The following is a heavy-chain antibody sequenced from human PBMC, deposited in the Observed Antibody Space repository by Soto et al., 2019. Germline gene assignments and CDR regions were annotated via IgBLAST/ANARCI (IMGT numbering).Heavy chain of an antibody. CDR1: GFSFSDYY. D-gene: IGHD5-18*01. J-gene: IGHJ4*01. V-gene: IGHV3-11*01. Sequence: GGSLRLSCAASGFSFSDYYMTWIRQAPGQGLEWVSYISSRSGTIFYADSAKGRFTLSRDNSKNSMYLQMNSLRAEDTAVYYCAREGDRALVGSPHYFDYWGQGTLVTVSS. CDR3: AREGDRALVGSPHYFDY. CDR2: ISSRSGTI.